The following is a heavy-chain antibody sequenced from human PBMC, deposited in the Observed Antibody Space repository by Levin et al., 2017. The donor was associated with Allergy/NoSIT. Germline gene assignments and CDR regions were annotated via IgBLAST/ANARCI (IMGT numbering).Heavy chain of an antibody. V-gene: IGHV1-18*01. CDR1: GYTFTSYG. CDR3: ARADGKFYYGSGSRSDGAFDI. J-gene: IGHJ3*02. Sequence: ASVKVSCKASGYTFTSYGISWVRQAPGQGLEWMGWISAYNGNTNYAQKLQGRVTMTTDTSTSTAYMELRSLRSDDTAVYYCARADGKFYYGSGSRSDGAFDIWGQGTMITVSS. D-gene: IGHD3-10*01. CDR2: ISAYNGNT.